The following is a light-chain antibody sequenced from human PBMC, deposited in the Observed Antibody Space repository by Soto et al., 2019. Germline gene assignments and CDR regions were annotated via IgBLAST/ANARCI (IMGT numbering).Light chain of an antibody. CDR2: EVS. J-gene: IGLJ3*02. V-gene: IGLV2-14*01. CDR3: TSYTSSSTPWV. Sequence: QSVLTQPASVSGSPGQSITISCTGTSSDVGGYNYVSWYQQHPGKAPKLMIYEVSNRPSGVSNRFSGSKSGITASLTISGLQAEDEADYYCTSYTSSSTPWVFGGGTKVTVL. CDR1: SSDVGGYNY.